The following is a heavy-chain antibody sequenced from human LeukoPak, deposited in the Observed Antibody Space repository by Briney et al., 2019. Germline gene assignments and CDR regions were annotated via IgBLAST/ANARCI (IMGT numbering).Heavy chain of an antibody. CDR1: GFTFSSYA. Sequence: GGSLRLSCAASGFTFSSYAMHWVRQAPGKGLEYVSAISSNGGSTYYANSVKGRFTISRDNSKNTLYLQKGSLRAEDMAVYYCARGGTIFGVVIFDYMDVWGKGTTVTVSS. CDR3: ARGGTIFGVVIFDYMDV. V-gene: IGHV3-64*01. D-gene: IGHD3-3*01. J-gene: IGHJ6*03. CDR2: ISSNGGST.